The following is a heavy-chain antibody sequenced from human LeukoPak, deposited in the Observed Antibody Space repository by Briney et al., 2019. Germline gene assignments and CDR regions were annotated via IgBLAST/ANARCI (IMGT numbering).Heavy chain of an antibody. D-gene: IGHD4-17*01. J-gene: IGHJ3*02. Sequence: ASVKVSCKASGYSFTGHYMHWVRQAPGQGLEWMGIINPSGGSTSYAQKFQGRVTMTRDMSTSTVYMELSSLRSEDTAVYYCARRPGSVAFDIWGQGTMVTVSS. CDR3: ARRPGSVAFDI. CDR2: INPSGGST. V-gene: IGHV1-46*01. CDR1: GYSFTGHY.